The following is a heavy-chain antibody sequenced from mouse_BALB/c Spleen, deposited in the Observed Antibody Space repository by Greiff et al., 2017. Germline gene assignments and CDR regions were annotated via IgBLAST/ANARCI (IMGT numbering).Heavy chain of an antibody. CDR1: GFSLSTSGMG. V-gene: IGHV8-12*01. D-gene: IGHD4-1*02. CDR3: ARSPQLFYAMDY. CDR2: IYWDDDK. J-gene: IGHJ4*01. Sequence: QVTLKVSGPGILQPSQTLSLTCSFSGFSLSTSGMGVSWIRQPSGKGLEWLAHIYWDDDKRYNPSLKSRLTISKDTSSNQVFLKITSVDTADTATYYCARSPQLFYAMDYWGQGTSVTVSS.